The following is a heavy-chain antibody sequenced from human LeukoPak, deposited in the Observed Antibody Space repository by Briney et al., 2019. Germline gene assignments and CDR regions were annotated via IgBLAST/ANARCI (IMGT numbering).Heavy chain of an antibody. CDR3: ARFGYDSE. D-gene: IGHD3-22*01. Sequence: PGGSLRLSCAASGFVFSSYSMNWVRQAPGQGLEWVSSIGSGRVSSTSSGNTYIYYADSVKGRFTISRDNAKNSLYLQMNSLRAEDTAVYYCARFGYDSEWGQGTLVTVSS. J-gene: IGHJ4*02. V-gene: IGHV3-21*01. CDR2: TSSGNTYI. CDR1: GFVFSSYS.